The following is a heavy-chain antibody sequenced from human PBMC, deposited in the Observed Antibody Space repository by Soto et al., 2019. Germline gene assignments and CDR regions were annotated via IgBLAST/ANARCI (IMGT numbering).Heavy chain of an antibody. CDR3: AKGLRLHFDY. Sequence: GVSLRLSCSASGFSFRTYAMSWVRQAPGKGLEWVSGISGSGNKTYYGDSVKGRFTISRDNSNDTLFLQMNSLEVEDTAIYYCAKGLRLHFDYWGQGALVTVSS. D-gene: IGHD3-16*01. CDR1: GFSFRTYA. J-gene: IGHJ4*02. CDR2: ISGSGNKT. V-gene: IGHV3-23*01.